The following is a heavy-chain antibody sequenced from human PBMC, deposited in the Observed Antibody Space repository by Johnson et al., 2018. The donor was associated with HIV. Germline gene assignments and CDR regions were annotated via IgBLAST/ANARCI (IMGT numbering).Heavy chain of an antibody. Sequence: VQLVESGGGLIQPGGSLRLSCAASGFTVSSNYMSWVRQAPGKGLEWVSVIYSGGSTYYADSVKGRFNISRDNYQNRLYLQMQSLGAEDTAVYYCARGVMTTVTSGDAFDIWGQGTMVTVSS. CDR1: GFTVSSNY. J-gene: IGHJ3*02. CDR3: ARGVMTTVTSGDAFDI. CDR2: IYSGGST. D-gene: IGHD4-17*01. V-gene: IGHV3-53*01.